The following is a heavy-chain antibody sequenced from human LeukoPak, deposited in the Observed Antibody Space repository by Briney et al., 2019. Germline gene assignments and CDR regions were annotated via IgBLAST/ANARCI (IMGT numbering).Heavy chain of an antibody. Sequence: GGSLRLSCAASGFTFSSYWMSWVRQAPGKGLEWVANIKQDGSEKYYVDSVKGRFTISRENAKISLYLQMNSLRADDTAVYYCAKDYYLSYYDSSGYTYFDYWGQGTLVTVSS. CDR1: GFTFSSYW. V-gene: IGHV3-7*01. D-gene: IGHD3-22*01. J-gene: IGHJ4*02. CDR3: AKDYYLSYYDSSGYTYFDY. CDR2: IKQDGSEK.